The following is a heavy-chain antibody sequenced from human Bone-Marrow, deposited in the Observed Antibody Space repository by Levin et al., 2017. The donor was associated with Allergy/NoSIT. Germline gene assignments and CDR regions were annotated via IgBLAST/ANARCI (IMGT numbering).Heavy chain of an antibody. CDR1: RFMFDEYA. Sequence: SLNISCAASRFMFDEYAMHWVRQAPGKGLEWVSGVSWNGDTKGYADSVKGRFTISRDNAKKSLYLQMNSLSAEDTALYYCAKGGGSATYDWLDPWGQGTLVTVSS. V-gene: IGHV3-9*01. CDR3: AKGGGSATYDWLDP. J-gene: IGHJ5*02. CDR2: VSWNGDTK. D-gene: IGHD3-10*01.